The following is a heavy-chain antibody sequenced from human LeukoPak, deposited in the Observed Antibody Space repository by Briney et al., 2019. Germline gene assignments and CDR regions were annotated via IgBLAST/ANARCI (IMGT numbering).Heavy chain of an antibody. V-gene: IGHV4-61*02. D-gene: IGHD3-22*01. CDR1: GGSISSGSYY. CDR3: ARDHRITTIVGD. Sequence: PSQTLSLTCTVSGGSISSGSYYWSWIRQPAGKGLEWIGRIYTSGSTNYSPSLKSRVTISVDTSKNQFSLKLSSVTAADTAVYYCARDHRITTIVGDWGQGTLVTVSS. CDR2: IYTSGST. J-gene: IGHJ4*02.